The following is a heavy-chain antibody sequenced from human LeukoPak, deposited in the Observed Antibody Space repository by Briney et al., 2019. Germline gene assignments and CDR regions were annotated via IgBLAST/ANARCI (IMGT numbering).Heavy chain of an antibody. CDR3: ARSRLTLPGSGHDYFFDY. V-gene: IGHV3-23*01. J-gene: IGHJ4*02. D-gene: IGHD2-15*01. CDR1: GFTFTNYA. Sequence: GGSLRLSCAASGFTFTNYAMSWVRHAPGKGLEWVSTISIGGAGTYYADSVKGRFTISRDNSKNTLYLQMNSLRAEDTAVYYCARSRLTLPGSGHDYFFDYWGQGTLVTVSS. CDR2: ISIGGAGT.